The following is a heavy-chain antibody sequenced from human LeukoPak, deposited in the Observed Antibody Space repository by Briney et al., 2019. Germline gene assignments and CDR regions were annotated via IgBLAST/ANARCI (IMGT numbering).Heavy chain of an antibody. Sequence: GASVKVSCKASGYTFTSYGISWVRRPPGQGFEWRGGISAYNGNTNYAQKLQGRVTMTTDTSTSTAYMELRSLRSDDTAVYYCARGLGPTVTSFEYWGQGTLVTVSS. CDR2: ISAYNGNT. CDR1: GYTFTSYG. V-gene: IGHV1-18*01. J-gene: IGHJ4*02. D-gene: IGHD4-17*01. CDR3: ARGLGPTVTSFEY.